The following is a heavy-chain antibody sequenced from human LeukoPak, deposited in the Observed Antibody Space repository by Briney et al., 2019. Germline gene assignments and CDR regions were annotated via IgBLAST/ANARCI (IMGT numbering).Heavy chain of an antibody. J-gene: IGHJ4*02. CDR1: GGSFSGYY. CDR3: ARQNYGSAPLRY. D-gene: IGHD3-10*01. Sequence: SETLSLTCAVYGGSFSGYYWSWIRQPPGKGLEWIGEINHSGSTNYNPSLKSRVTMSVDTSKNQFSLKLTSVTAADTAVYYCARQNYGSAPLRYWGQGTLVTVSS. CDR2: INHSGST. V-gene: IGHV4-34*01.